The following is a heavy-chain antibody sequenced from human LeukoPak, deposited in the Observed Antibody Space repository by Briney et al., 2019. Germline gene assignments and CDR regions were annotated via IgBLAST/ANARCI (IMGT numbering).Heavy chain of an antibody. Sequence: SETLSLTCTVSGGSISSYYWSWIRQPPGKGLEWIGYIYYSGSTNYNPSLKSRVTISVDTSKNQFSLKLSSVTAADTAVYYCARGRIAAPAPLYYYYMDVWGKGTTVTVSS. V-gene: IGHV4-59*01. CDR2: IYYSGST. CDR1: GGSISSYY. D-gene: IGHD6-6*01. CDR3: ARGRIAAPAPLYYYYMDV. J-gene: IGHJ6*03.